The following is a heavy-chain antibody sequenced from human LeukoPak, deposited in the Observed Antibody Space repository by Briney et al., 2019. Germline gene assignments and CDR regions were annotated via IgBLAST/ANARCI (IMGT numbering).Heavy chain of an antibody. V-gene: IGHV4-39*01. Sequence: SETLSLTCTVSGGSISSYYWGWIRQPPGKGLEWIGSIYYSGSTYYNPSLKSRVTISVDTSKNQFSLKLSSVTAADTAVYYCELGPRYGGKTYYMDVWGKGTTVTVSS. D-gene: IGHD4-23*01. CDR1: GGSISSYY. CDR3: ELGPRYGGKTYYMDV. CDR2: IYYSGST. J-gene: IGHJ6*03.